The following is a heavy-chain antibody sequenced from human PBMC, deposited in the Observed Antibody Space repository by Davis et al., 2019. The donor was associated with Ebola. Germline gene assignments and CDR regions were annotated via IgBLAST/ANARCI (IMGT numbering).Heavy chain of an antibody. V-gene: IGHV1-2*06. CDR1: GYTFTDYH. CDR3: ARDQGGISSSFLTDY. D-gene: IGHD6-6*01. Sequence: ASVTVSRQASGYTFTDYHIHWVRQAPGQGLEWMGRINPDSGDTNYAQKFQGRLTMNRDTSISTAYMELRSLDGTAFYYCARDQGGISSSFLTDYWGQGTLVTVSS. J-gene: IGHJ4*02. CDR2: INPDSGDT.